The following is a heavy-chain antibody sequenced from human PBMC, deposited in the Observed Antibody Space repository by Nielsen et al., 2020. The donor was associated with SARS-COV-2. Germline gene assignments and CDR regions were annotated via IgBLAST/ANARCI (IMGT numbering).Heavy chain of an antibody. V-gene: IGHV4-61*02. D-gene: IGHD1-1*01. CDR2: VFATGNT. CDR1: GGSISSGGYY. CDR3: ARQLALGLWSFDI. Sequence: SETLSLTCTVSGGSISSGGYYWTWIRQPAGKGLEWIGRVFATGNTNYNPSLKSRITISVDTSKNQFSLKLKFVTAADTAVYYCARQLALGLWSFDIWGQGTLVTVSS. J-gene: IGHJ3*02.